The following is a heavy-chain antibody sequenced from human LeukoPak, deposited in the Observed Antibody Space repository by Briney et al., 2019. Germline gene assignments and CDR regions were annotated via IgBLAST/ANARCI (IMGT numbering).Heavy chain of an antibody. CDR1: GGSISSYY. CDR3: ARVLRSGGGDDAFDI. V-gene: IGHV4-4*07. J-gene: IGHJ3*02. Sequence: PSETLSLTCTVSGGSISSYYWSWIRQPAGKGLEWIGRIYTSGSTNYNPSLKSRVTMSVDTSKNQFSLKLSSVTAADTAVYNCARVLRSGGGDDAFDIWGQGTMVTVSS. CDR2: IYTSGST. D-gene: IGHD2-15*01.